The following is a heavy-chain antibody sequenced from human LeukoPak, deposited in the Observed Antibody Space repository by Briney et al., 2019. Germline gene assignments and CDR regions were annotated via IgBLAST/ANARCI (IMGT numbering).Heavy chain of an antibody. CDR3: ARDRSPLVGATRGSAFDL. V-gene: IGHV3-11*04. Sequence: GGSLRLSCAASGFTFSDYYMSWIRQAPGKGLEWVSYISSSGSTIYSADSVKGRFTISRDNSKNTLYLRMNTLNTEDTALYYCARDRSPLVGATRGSAFDLWGQGTMVTVSS. J-gene: IGHJ3*01. CDR2: ISSSGSTI. CDR1: GFTFSDYY. D-gene: IGHD1-26*01.